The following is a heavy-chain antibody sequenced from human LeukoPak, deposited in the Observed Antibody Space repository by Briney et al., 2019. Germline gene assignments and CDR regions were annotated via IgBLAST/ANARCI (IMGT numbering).Heavy chain of an antibody. V-gene: IGHV4-34*01. D-gene: IGHD5-12*01. CDR3: AIEDSGYDQSIDY. J-gene: IGHJ4*02. Sequence: SETLSLTCAVYGGSFSGYYWSWIRQPPGKGLEWIGEINHSGSTNYNPSLKSRVTIPVDTSKNQFSLKLSSVTAADTAVYYCAIEDSGYDQSIDYWGQGTLVTVSS. CDR2: INHSGST. CDR1: GGSFSGYY.